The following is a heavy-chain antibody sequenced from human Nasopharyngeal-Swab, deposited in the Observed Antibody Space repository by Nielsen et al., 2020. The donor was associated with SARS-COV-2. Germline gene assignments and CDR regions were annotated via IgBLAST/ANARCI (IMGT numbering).Heavy chain of an antibody. J-gene: IGHJ4*02. V-gene: IGHV3-21*01. CDR2: ISTSSSYI. Sequence: GESLKISCAASGFTFNTYGMNWVRQAPGKGLELVSSISTSSSYIYYADSVKGRFTISRDNAKDSLYLQMNSLRAEDTAIYYCARDTPAMFAYWGQGALVTVSS. CDR1: GFTFNTYG. CDR3: ARDTPAMFAY.